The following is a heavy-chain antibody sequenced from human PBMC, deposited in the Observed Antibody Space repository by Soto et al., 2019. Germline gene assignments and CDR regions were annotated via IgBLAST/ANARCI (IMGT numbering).Heavy chain of an antibody. J-gene: IGHJ6*02. Sequence: RSQTLSLTCVISGDSVSSNSAGWNCIIHSPSRVLEWLGRTYYRSKWYNDYAVSVKSRITINPDTSKNQFSLQLNSVTPEDTAVYYCARERVVVYGMDVWGQGTTVTVSS. D-gene: IGHD2-2*01. CDR3: ARERVVVYGMDV. CDR1: GDSVSSNSAG. CDR2: TYYRSKWYN. V-gene: IGHV6-1*01.